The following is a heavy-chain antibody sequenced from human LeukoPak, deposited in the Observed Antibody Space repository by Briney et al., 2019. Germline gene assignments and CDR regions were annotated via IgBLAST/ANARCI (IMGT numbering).Heavy chain of an antibody. CDR3: ARGMYYYDSSGYYLDY. D-gene: IGHD3-22*01. CDR1: GLTFNSYA. V-gene: IGHV3-64D*06. J-gene: IGHJ4*02. Sequence: GGSLRLSCSASGLTFNSYAMHWVRQAPGKGLEYVSAITGNGGYTYYADSVKGRFTISRDNSKNTLYLQMSSLRAEDTAVYYCARGMYYYDSSGYYLDYWGQGTLVTVSS. CDR2: ITGNGGYT.